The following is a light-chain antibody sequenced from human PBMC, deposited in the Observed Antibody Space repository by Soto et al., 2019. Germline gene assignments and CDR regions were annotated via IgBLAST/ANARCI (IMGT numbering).Light chain of an antibody. Sequence: DLVMTQSPDSLAVSLVESSTIRCKSSHNILFSGDNRNYLAWYQQKPGQSPRLLMYWASTRKSGVPDRFSGSGSGTDFTLTISSLQAEDVAVYYCQQYHSNPLTFGGGTKVDIK. J-gene: IGKJ4*01. CDR1: HNILFSGDNRNY. CDR2: WAS. V-gene: IGKV4-1*01. CDR3: QQYHSNPLT.